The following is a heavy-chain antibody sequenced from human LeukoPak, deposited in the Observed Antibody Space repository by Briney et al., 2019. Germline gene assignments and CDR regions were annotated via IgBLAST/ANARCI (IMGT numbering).Heavy chain of an antibody. CDR2: ISGSGGST. J-gene: IGHJ4*02. V-gene: IGHV3-23*01. Sequence: GGSLRLSCAASRFTFSSCAMSWVRQAPGKGLEWVSAISGSGGSTYYADSVKGRFTISRDNSKNTLYLQMNSLRAEDTAVYYCARRQTYYYDSSGYLFDYWGQGTLVTVSS. D-gene: IGHD3-22*01. CDR3: ARRQTYYYDSSGYLFDY. CDR1: RFTFSSCA.